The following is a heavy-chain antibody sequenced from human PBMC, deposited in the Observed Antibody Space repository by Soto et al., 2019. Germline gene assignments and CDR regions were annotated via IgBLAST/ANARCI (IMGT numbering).Heavy chain of an antibody. CDR1: GGSFSGYY. CDR2: INHSGST. J-gene: IGHJ6*02. CDR3: ARGDVAAAGTRYYYYGMDV. D-gene: IGHD6-13*01. V-gene: IGHV4-34*01. Sequence: SETLSLTCAVYGGSFSGYYWSWIRQPPGKGLEWIGEINHSGSTNYNPSLKSRVTISVDTSKNQFSLKLSSVTAADTAVYYCARGDVAAAGTRYYYYGMDVWGQGTTVTVSS.